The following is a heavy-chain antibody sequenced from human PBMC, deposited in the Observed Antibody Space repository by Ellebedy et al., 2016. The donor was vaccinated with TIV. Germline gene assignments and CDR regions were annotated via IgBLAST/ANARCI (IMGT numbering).Heavy chain of an antibody. D-gene: IGHD3-22*01. J-gene: IGHJ4*02. CDR1: GFTFSDYY. V-gene: IGHV3-11*01. CDR3: ARSSSGYYYKGFEN. Sequence: GESLKISCAASGFTFSDYYMSWIRQAPGKGLEWVSYISSSGSTIVYADSAKGRFTISRDNAKNSLFLQLNSLKAEDTAVYYCARSSSGYYYKGFENWGQGTLVTVPS. CDR2: ISSSGSTI.